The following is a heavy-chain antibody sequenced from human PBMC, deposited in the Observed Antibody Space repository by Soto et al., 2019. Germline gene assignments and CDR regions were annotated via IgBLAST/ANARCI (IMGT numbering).Heavy chain of an antibody. CDR3: ARDIWFDP. CDR1: GFTFSSYA. Sequence: GGSLRLSCAASGFTFSSYAMHWVRQAPGKGLEWVAVISYDGSNKYYADSVKGRFTISRDNSKNTLYLQMNSLRAEDTAVYYCARDIWFDPWGQETLVTVSS. V-gene: IGHV3-30-3*01. CDR2: ISYDGSNK. J-gene: IGHJ5*02.